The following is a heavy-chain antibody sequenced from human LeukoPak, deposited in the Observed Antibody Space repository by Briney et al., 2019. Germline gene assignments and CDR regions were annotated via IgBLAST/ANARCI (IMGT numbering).Heavy chain of an antibody. D-gene: IGHD6-19*01. Sequence: GGSLRLSCAASAFTLSSYTMNWVRQAPGKGLEWVSSISSSGRYIYYADSVEGRFTISRDNAKNSLYLQMNSLRAEDTAVYYCARVSQAGWDVWGKGTTVTVSS. CDR1: AFTLSSYT. CDR3: ARVSQAGWDV. V-gene: IGHV3-21*01. J-gene: IGHJ6*04. CDR2: ISSSGRYI.